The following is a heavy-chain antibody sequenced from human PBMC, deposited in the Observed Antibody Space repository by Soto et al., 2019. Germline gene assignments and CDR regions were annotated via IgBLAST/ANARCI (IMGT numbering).Heavy chain of an antibody. CDR1: GGSVSSGDYY. CDR2: IYYSGST. Sequence: QVQLQESGPGLVKPSQTLSLTCTVSGGSVSSGDYYWSWILQPPGKGLEWIGYIYYSGSTYYNPSLTSRATISEDTSKNQFSLKLSSVTAADTAVYYCARESTVTHETNDPWGQGTLVTVSS. J-gene: IGHJ5*02. CDR3: ARESTVTHETNDP. D-gene: IGHD4-17*01. V-gene: IGHV4-30-4*01.